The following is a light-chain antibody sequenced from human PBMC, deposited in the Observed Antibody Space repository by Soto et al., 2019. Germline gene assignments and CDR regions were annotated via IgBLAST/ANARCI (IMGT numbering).Light chain of an antibody. J-gene: IGKJ4*01. V-gene: IGKV1-39*01. Sequence: IQMTQSPSSLSASVGDRVTITCRASQSISNCLNLYQQKPGRAPELLIYGAYSLQSGVPSRFSGSGSGTDFTLTISSLQPEDSAAYYCQQSHSSPLTFGGGTKVEFK. CDR3: QQSHSSPLT. CDR2: GAY. CDR1: QSISNC.